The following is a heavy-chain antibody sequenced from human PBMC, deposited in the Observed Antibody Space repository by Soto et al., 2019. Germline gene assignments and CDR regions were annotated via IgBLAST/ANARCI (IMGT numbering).Heavy chain of an antibody. CDR2: IIPILGIA. J-gene: IGHJ6*03. CDR3: AASYCSSTSCYPYYYYYMDV. Sequence: QVQLVQSGAEVKKPGSSVKVSCKASGGTFSSYTISWVRQAPGQGLEWMGRIIPILGIANYAQKFQGRVTITADKSTSTAYMEVSSLRSEDTAVYYCAASYCSSTSCYPYYYYYMDVWGKGTTVTVSS. CDR1: GGTFSSYT. D-gene: IGHD2-2*01. V-gene: IGHV1-69*02.